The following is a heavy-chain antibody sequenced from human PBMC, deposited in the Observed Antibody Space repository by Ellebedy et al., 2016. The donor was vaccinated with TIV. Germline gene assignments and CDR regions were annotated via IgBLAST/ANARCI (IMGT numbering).Heavy chain of an antibody. Sequence: GGSLRLSCAASGFSFRSYWMSWVRQAPGKGLEWVVSIRQDGNENDYLDSVKGRFTISRDNGKNSLDLQMNSLRVEDSALYYCAREGAYGDNAQVSFPFDPWGQGTLVIVSS. D-gene: IGHD4-17*01. CDR1: GFSFRSYW. J-gene: IGHJ5*02. CDR3: AREGAYGDNAQVSFPFDP. CDR2: IRQDGNEN. V-gene: IGHV3-7*01.